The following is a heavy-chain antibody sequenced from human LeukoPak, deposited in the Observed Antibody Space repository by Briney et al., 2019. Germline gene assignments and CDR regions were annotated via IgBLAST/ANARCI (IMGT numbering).Heavy chain of an antibody. Sequence: PGGSLRFSCAASGFTFSSYGMSWVRQAPGKGLESVAAINGGATYTYYADSVKGRSTISRDNSKNTLYLQMNSLRAEDTAVYYCAKDPILTVVNWFDSWGLGTLVSVSS. CDR2: INGGATYT. V-gene: IGHV3-23*01. CDR3: AKDPILTVVNWFDS. D-gene: IGHD2-21*02. J-gene: IGHJ5*01. CDR1: GFTFSSYG.